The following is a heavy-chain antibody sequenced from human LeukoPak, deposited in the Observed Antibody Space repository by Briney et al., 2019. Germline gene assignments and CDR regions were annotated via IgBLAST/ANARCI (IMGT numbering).Heavy chain of an antibody. CDR3: AREGFLWFGEPLYFDY. Sequence: QSGGSLRLSCAASGFTFSSYWMSWVRQAPGKGLEWAANIKQDGSEKYYVDSVKGRFTISRDNAKNSLYLQMNSLRAEDTAVYYCAREGFLWFGEPLYFDYWGQGTLVTVSS. V-gene: IGHV3-7*01. D-gene: IGHD3-10*01. CDR2: IKQDGSEK. J-gene: IGHJ4*02. CDR1: GFTFSSYW.